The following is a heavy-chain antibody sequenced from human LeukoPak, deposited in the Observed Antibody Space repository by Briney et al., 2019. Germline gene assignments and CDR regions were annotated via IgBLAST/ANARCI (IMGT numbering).Heavy chain of an antibody. CDR1: GGSISNSEYY. D-gene: IGHD6-13*01. Sequence: SETLSLTCSVSGGSISNSEYYWGWIRQPPGKGLEWIGTMFYNGATKTNPSLSSRVTMSIDTSKNQFSLKLSSVTAADTAVYYCASQAWGAAAGNWFDPWGQGTLVTVSS. V-gene: IGHV4-39*07. CDR2: MFYNGAT. CDR3: ASQAWGAAAGNWFDP. J-gene: IGHJ5*02.